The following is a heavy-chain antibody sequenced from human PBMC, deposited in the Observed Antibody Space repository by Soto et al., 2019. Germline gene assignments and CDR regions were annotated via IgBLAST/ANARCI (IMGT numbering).Heavy chain of an antibody. V-gene: IGHV1-46*01. CDR2: VNPSGGHT. CDR3: ARGGHVVVVTAALDY. D-gene: IGHD2-21*02. J-gene: IGHJ4*02. Sequence: QVQLVQSGAEVKKPGASVKVSCKASGDTFTDYYIHWVRQAPGQGLEWMGTVNPSGGHTTYAQHFPGRMTMNRDTSTSTLYMELTSLTSEDTVVYYCARGGHVVVVTAALDYWGQGTLVTVSS. CDR1: GDTFTDYY.